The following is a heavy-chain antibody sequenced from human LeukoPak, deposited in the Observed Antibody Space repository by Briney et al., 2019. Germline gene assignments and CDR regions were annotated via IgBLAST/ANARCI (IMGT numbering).Heavy chain of an antibody. Sequence: GGSLRLSCAASGFTFSSYSISWVRQAPGKGLEWVSYISTSSAVMYYAGSVKGRFTISRDDARNSVSLQMNSLRADDTAVYYCARDVGYCSGGSCYRWFASWGQGTLVIVSS. CDR3: ARDVGYCSGGSCYRWFAS. CDR1: GFTFSSYS. CDR2: ISTSSAVM. V-gene: IGHV3-48*01. J-gene: IGHJ5*01. D-gene: IGHD2-15*01.